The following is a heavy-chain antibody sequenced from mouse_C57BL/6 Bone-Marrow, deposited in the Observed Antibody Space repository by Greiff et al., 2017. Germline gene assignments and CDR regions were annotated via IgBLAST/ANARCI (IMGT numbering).Heavy chain of an antibody. CDR3: ARGDYYGSSHGYFDV. Sequence: QVQLQQSGPELVKPGASVKLSCKASGYTFTSYDINWVKQRPGQGLEWIGWIYPRDGSTKYNEKFKGKATLTVDTSSSTAYMELHSLTSEDSAVYFGARGDYYGSSHGYFDVWGTGTTVTVSS. D-gene: IGHD1-1*01. V-gene: IGHV1-85*01. J-gene: IGHJ1*03. CDR2: IYPRDGST. CDR1: GYTFTSYD.